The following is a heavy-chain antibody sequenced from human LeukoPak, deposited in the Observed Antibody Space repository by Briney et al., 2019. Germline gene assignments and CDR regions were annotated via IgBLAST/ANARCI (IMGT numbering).Heavy chain of an antibody. V-gene: IGHV3-33*06. CDR3: AKDPGGY. D-gene: IGHD3-10*01. CDR1: GFTFSSYG. J-gene: IGHJ4*02. Sequence: GGSLRLSCAASGFTFSSYGMHGVRQAPGKGREGVAVIWYDGSNKYYADSVKGRFAISRDNSKNTLFLQMNSLRAGDTAVYYCAKDPGGYWGQGTLVTVSS. CDR2: IWYDGSNK.